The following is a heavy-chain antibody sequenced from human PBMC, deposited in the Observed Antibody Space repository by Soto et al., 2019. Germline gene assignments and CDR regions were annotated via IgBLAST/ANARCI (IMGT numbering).Heavy chain of an antibody. CDR2: INAGNGNT. CDR3: ARDTASYYDCGSSYYHYGMGV. V-gene: IGHV1-3*01. CDR1: GYTFTSYA. Sequence: RASVKLYCKGSGYTFTSYAMHWGSQAPGQRLEWMGWINAGNGNTKYSQKFQGRVTITRDTSAITAYMELSSLRSEDTAVYYFARDTASYYDCGSSYYHYGMGVWGQVTTGTVSS. D-gene: IGHD3-3*01. J-gene: IGHJ6*02.